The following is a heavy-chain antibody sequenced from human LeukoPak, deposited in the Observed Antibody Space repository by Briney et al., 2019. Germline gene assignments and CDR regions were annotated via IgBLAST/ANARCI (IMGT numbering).Heavy chain of an antibody. Sequence: PGGSLRLSCAVSGFTFSSYWMHWVRQAPGKGLVWVSHIKTDGSTTAYADSVRGRFTISRDNSKSTLCLQMNSLRAEDTAVYYCAKQLGYCSDGSCYFPYWGQGTLVTVSS. J-gene: IGHJ4*02. CDR1: GFTFSSYW. CDR3: AKQLGYCSDGSCYFPY. D-gene: IGHD2-15*01. V-gene: IGHV3-74*01. CDR2: IKTDGSTT.